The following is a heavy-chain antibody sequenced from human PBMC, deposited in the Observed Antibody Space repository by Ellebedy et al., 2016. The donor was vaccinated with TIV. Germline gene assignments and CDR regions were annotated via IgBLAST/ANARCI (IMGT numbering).Heavy chain of an antibody. CDR1: GFSLSTSGM. J-gene: IGHJ4*02. V-gene: IGHV4-39*07. Sequence: SGPTLVXPTQTLTLTCTFSGFSLSTSGMCVSWIRQPPGKGLEWIGEINHSGSTNYNPSLKSRVTISVDTSKNQFSLKLSSVTAADTAVYYCAREMGGGYSGYSLDYWGQGTLVTVSS. CDR2: INHSGST. CDR3: AREMGGGYSGYSLDY. D-gene: IGHD5-12*01.